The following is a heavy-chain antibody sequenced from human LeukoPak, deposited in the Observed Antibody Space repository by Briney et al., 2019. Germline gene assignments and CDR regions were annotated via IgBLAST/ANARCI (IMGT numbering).Heavy chain of an antibody. CDR2: IYSGGST. V-gene: IGHV3-66*01. J-gene: IGHJ3*02. D-gene: IGHD4-23*01. CDR1: GFTVSSNY. CDR3: AREGGNDAFDI. Sequence: GGSLRLSCAASGFTVSSNYMSWVRQAPGKGLEWVSVIYSGGSTDYADSVKGRFTISRDNSKNTLYLQMNSLRAEDTAVYYCAREGGNDAFDIWGQGTMVTVSS.